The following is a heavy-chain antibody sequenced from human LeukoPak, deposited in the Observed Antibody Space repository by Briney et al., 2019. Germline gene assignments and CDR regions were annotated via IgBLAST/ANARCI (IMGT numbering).Heavy chain of an antibody. Sequence: GGSLRLSCAASGFTFSNYAMTWVRQVPGKGLEWVSAISGSGGSTYYADSVKGRFTVSRDNSKNTLYLQLNSLRAEDTAVYYCAKDRGGSDYWGQGTLVTVSP. J-gene: IGHJ4*02. D-gene: IGHD1-26*01. CDR1: GFTFSNYA. CDR2: ISGSGGST. CDR3: AKDRGGSDY. V-gene: IGHV3-23*01.